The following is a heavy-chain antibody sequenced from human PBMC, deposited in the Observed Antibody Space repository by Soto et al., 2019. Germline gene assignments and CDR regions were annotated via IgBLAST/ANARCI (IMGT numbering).Heavy chain of an antibody. V-gene: IGHV3-73*02. J-gene: IGHJ4*02. CDR3: ARGVYDFWSGHPKGLDY. CDR2: IRNKANNYAT. D-gene: IGHD3-3*01. Sequence: EVQLVESGGGLVQPGGSLKLSCAASGFTFSGSAMHWVRPASGKGLEWVGRIRNKANNYATAYAVSVKGRFTISRDDSRNTAYLQMNSLKTEDTAVYYCARGVYDFWSGHPKGLDYWGQGTVVTVSS. CDR1: GFTFSGSA.